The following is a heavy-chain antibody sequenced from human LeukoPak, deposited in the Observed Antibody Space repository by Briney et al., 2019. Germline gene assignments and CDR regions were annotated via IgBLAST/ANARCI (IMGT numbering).Heavy chain of an antibody. V-gene: IGHV3-21*01. CDR2: ISSSSSYI. CDR3: ARDDPLNIAAAVDY. D-gene: IGHD6-13*01. J-gene: IGHJ4*02. Sequence: GGSLRLSCAASGFTFSSYSMNWVRQAPGKGLEWVSSISSSSSYIYYADSVKGRFTISRDNAKNSLYLQMNSLRAEDTAVYYCARDDPLNIAAAVDYWGPGTLVTVSS. CDR1: GFTFSSYS.